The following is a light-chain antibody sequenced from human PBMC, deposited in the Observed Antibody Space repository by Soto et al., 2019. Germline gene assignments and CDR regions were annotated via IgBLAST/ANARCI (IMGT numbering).Light chain of an antibody. CDR2: GAS. V-gene: IGKV3-20*01. J-gene: IGKJ3*01. CDR1: QSVSSSY. CDR3: QQYGSSLT. Sequence: EIVLTQSPGTLSLSPGERATLSCRASQSVSSSYLAWYQQKPGQAPRLLIYGASSRATGSPDRFSGSGSGTDFTLTISRMEPEDFAVYYGQQYGSSLTFGPGTKVDIK.